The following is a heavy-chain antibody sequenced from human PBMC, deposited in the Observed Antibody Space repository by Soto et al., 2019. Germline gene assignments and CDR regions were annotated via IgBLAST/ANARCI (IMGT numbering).Heavy chain of an antibody. Sequence: EVQLLESGGGLVQPGGSLRLSCAASGFTFANYAMNCVRQAPGRGLEWVAGTLSDGGTKYYVDPVKGRCTISRDNYKNTMYLQIKHLRAEGTAVYFCVKDFWPDRKCDLDYWGQGTLVAVSS. CDR3: VKDFWPDRKCDLDY. CDR2: TLSDGGTK. V-gene: IGHV3-23*01. D-gene: IGHD3-3*01. J-gene: IGHJ4*02. CDR1: GFTFANYA.